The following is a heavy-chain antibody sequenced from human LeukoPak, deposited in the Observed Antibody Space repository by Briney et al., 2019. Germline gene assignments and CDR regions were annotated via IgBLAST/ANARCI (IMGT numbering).Heavy chain of an antibody. D-gene: IGHD1-14*01. CDR2: YKSKTDGGTT. V-gene: IGHV3-15*01. CDR1: GFTFSSYG. CDR3: TTDWGTVFDY. J-gene: IGHJ4*02. Sequence: GRSLRLSCAVSGFTFSSYGMHWVRQAPGKGLEWVGRYKSKTDGGTTDYAAPVKGRFTISRDDSQNTLYLQMNSLKTEDTAVYYCTTDWGTVFDYWGQGTLVTVSS.